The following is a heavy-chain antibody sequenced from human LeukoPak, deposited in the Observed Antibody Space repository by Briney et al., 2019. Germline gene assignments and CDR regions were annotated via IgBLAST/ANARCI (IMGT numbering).Heavy chain of an antibody. CDR2: FSTYNGDT. V-gene: IGHV1-18*01. Sequence: GASVKVSCKASGGTFSSDAINWVRQAPGQRPEWMGWFSTYNGDTKYAQKLKGRLTLTADTLKTTAYMELRTLISDDTATYYCAIGQGVITWGGADVYDVWGQGTTVIVSS. D-gene: IGHD3-16*01. CDR3: AIGQGVITWGGADVYDV. CDR1: GGTFSSDA. J-gene: IGHJ3*01.